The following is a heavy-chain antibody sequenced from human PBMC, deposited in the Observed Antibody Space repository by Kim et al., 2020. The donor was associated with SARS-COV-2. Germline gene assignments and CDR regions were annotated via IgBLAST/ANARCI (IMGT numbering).Heavy chain of an antibody. D-gene: IGHD3-3*01. CDR3: ATYLPSLFLGFLDCLDY. Sequence: GGSLRLSCAASGFTFSGYSMNWVRQAPGKGLEWVSAISSSSNNIYYADSVKGRFTISRDNAKNSLYLQMNSLRTEDTALYYCATYLPSLFLGFLDCLDY. J-gene: IGHJ4*01. V-gene: IGHV3-21*01. CDR1: GFTFSGYS. CDR2: ISSSSNNI.